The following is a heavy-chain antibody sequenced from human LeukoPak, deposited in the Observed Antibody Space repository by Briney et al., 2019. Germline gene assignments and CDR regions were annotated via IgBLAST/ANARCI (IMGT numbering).Heavy chain of an antibody. CDR1: GYSFTSYW. J-gene: IGHJ2*01. D-gene: IGHD6-19*01. CDR2: IYPGDSDT. CDR3: ARHGVRAVAGPHWYFDL. V-gene: IGHV5-51*01. Sequence: GESLKISCKGSGYSFTSYWIGWVRPMTGKGLEWMGIIYPGDSDTRDSPSLQGHVTISADTSISTAYLQWSSLKASDTAMYYCARHGVRAVAGPHWYFDLWGSGTLVTVSS.